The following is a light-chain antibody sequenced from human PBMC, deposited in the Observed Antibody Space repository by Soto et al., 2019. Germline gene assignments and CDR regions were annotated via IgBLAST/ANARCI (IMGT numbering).Light chain of an antibody. CDR1: QSVSNNY. CDR2: GSS. J-gene: IGKJ2*01. CDR3: QQYGSSPPYT. Sequence: EVVLTQSPGTLSLSPGERASLSCRASQSVSNNYLAWYQQKPGQSPKLLIFGSSDRATGIPDRFSGSGSGTDFILTISRLEPEDFAVYYCQQYGSSPPYTFGQETKLEIK. V-gene: IGKV3-20*01.